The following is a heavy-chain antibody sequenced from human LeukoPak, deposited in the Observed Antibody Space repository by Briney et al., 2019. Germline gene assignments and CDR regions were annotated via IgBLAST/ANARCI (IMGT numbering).Heavy chain of an antibody. CDR1: GFTFSSYG. D-gene: IGHD2-2*01. V-gene: IGHV3-30*02. Sequence: PGGSLRLSCAASGFTFSSYGMHWVRQAPGKGLEWVAFIRYDGSNKYYADSVEGRFTIFRDNSKNTLYLQMNSLRAEDTAVYYCAKDISSTITFDIWGQGTMVTVSS. J-gene: IGHJ3*02. CDR3: AKDISSTITFDI. CDR2: IRYDGSNK.